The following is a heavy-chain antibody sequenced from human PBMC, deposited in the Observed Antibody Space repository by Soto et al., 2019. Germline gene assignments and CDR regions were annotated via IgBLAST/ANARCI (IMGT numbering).Heavy chain of an antibody. J-gene: IGHJ5*02. CDR1: GFTFSSYA. Sequence: EVRLLESGGGLGQPGGSLRLSCEASGFTFSSYAMSWVRQAPGKGLEWVSAIGGSGGSTNYGDSVKGRFTISRDNSKNTLYLQMNSLRAEDTAVYYCAKGGLRFVEWLLFADPWGQGTLVTVSS. CDR3: AKGGLRFVEWLLFADP. D-gene: IGHD3-3*01. CDR2: IGGSGGST. V-gene: IGHV3-23*01.